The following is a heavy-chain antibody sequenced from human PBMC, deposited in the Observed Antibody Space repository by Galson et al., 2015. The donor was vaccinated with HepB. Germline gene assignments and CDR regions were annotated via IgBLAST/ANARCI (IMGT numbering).Heavy chain of an antibody. CDR2: IWFDGSNK. D-gene: IGHD6-13*01. J-gene: IGHJ3*02. Sequence: SLRLSCAASGFTFSNYGMHWVRQAPGKGLEWVAVIWFDGSNKDCLDSVRGRFTISRDNSKNTLFLEMNSLRDEDTATYYCARSPSSSWGDGFDIWGQGTMVSVSS. CDR1: GFTFSNYG. V-gene: IGHV3-33*01. CDR3: ARSPSSSWGDGFDI.